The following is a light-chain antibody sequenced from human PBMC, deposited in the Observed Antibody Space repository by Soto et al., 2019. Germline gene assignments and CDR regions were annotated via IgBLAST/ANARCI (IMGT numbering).Light chain of an antibody. Sequence: IQMTQSPSTLSASVGDRVTITCRASQTIGRRLAWYQQKPGKAPKLLIYDASNLESGVPSRVSGSGSGTEFTLTIDSLQPDDFATYYCQQYESYPFTFGPGTKVSIK. J-gene: IGKJ3*01. CDR3: QQYESYPFT. CDR2: DAS. CDR1: QTIGRR. V-gene: IGKV1-5*01.